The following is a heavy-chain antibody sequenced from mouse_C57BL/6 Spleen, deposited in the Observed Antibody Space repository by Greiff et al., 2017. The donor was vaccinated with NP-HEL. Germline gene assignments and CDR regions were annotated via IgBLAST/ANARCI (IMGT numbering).Heavy chain of an antibody. CDR3: ANYDYDAMDY. V-gene: IGHV1-81*01. D-gene: IGHD1-1*02. J-gene: IGHJ4*01. CDR2: IYPRSGNN. CDR1: GYTFTSYG. Sequence: QVQLQQSGAELARPGASVKPSCKASGYTFTSYGISWVKQRTGQGLEWIGEIYPRSGNNYYNEKFKGKATMTADKSSSTAYMELRSLTSEDSAVYCCANYDYDAMDYWGQGTSVTVSS.